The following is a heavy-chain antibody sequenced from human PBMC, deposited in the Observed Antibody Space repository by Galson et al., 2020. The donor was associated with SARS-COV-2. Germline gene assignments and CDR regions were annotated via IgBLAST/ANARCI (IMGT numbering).Heavy chain of an antibody. V-gene: IGHV3-33*01. J-gene: IGHJ4*02. CDR3: ARDQDTSSHYSSLDY. Sequence: GGSLRLSCDASGFNFDHYGMHWVRQAPGKGLEWVAVIWFHGRDQDYADSVKGRFTISRDNSNNMVYLQMDSLRAEDTAMYYCARDQDTSSHYSSLDYWGQGTLVTVSS. CDR2: IWFHGRDQ. D-gene: IGHD4-4*01. CDR1: GFNFDHYG.